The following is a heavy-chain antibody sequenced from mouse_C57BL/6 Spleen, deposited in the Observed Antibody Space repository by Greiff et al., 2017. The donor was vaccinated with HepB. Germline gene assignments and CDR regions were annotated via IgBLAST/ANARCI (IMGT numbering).Heavy chain of an antibody. CDR2: INPDSSTI. Sequence: EVKLLESGGGLVQPGGSLKLSCAASGIDFSSYWMSWVRRAPGKGLEWIGEINPDSSTINYAPSLKDKFIISRDNAKNTLYLQMSKMRSEDTALYYCARPYYDYAIDYWGQGTSVTVSS. D-gene: IGHD2-4*01. CDR1: GIDFSSYW. J-gene: IGHJ4*01. CDR3: ARPYYDYAIDY. V-gene: IGHV4-1*01.